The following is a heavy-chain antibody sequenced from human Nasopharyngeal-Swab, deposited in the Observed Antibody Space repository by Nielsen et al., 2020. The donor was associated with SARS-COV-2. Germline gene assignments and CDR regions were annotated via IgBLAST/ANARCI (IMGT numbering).Heavy chain of an antibody. V-gene: IGHV4-59*13. CDR2: IYYSGST. Sequence: SETLSLTCTVSGGPISSYYWSWIRQPPGKGLEWIGYIYYSGSTNYNPSLKSRVTISVDTSKNQFSLRLSSVTAADTAVYYCARGFDYWGQGTLVTVSS. CDR3: ARGFDY. J-gene: IGHJ4*02. CDR1: GGPISSYY.